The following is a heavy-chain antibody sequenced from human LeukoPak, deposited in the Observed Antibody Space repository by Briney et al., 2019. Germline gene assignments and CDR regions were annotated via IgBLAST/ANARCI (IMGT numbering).Heavy chain of an antibody. Sequence: TSETLSLTCTVSGGSISSGSYYWSWIRQPAGKGLEWIGYIYYSGSTNYNPSLKSRVTISVDTSKNQFSLKLSSVTAADTAVYYCAREDMVRAPWGYYYYYMDVWGKGTTVTVSS. J-gene: IGHJ6*03. D-gene: IGHD3-10*01. CDR1: GGSISSGSYY. CDR2: IYYSGST. CDR3: AREDMVRAPWGYYYYYMDV. V-gene: IGHV4-61*10.